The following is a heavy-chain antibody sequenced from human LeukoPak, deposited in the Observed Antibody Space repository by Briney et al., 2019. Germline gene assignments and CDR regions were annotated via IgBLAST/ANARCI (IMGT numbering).Heavy chain of an antibody. V-gene: IGHV4-59*01. CDR3: ARSYQKQWLVT. D-gene: IGHD6-19*01. Sequence: PSETLSLTCTVSGGSISSYYWSWIRQPPGKGLEWIGYIYYSGSTNYNPSLKSRVTISVDTSKNQFSLKLSSVTTADTAVYYCARSYQKQWLVTWGQGTLVTVSS. J-gene: IGHJ4*02. CDR1: GGSISSYY. CDR2: IYYSGST.